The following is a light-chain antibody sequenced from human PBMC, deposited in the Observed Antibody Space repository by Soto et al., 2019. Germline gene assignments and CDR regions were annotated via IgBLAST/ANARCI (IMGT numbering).Light chain of an antibody. CDR3: QQYNNWPPTGS. CDR2: DAS. J-gene: IGKJ1*01. V-gene: IGKV3-15*01. CDR1: QSVSRS. Sequence: VLTQAPATPSLSPGGSGPPLCTGRQSVSRSLAWYQQKPGQPPRLLIYDASTRATGVPARFSGSGSGTEFTLTISSLQSEDFAVYYCQQYNNWPPTGSFGQGTKVDIK.